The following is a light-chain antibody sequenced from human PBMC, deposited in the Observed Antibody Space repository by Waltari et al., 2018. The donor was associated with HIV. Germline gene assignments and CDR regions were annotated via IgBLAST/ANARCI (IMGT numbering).Light chain of an antibody. Sequence: DIVMTQTPPSLSVTPGQPASFSCNSSQSLKHTDGKTYLYWYLQRPGQSPQVLIYEVSNRSAGVPDRFSGSGSGTHFTLKIARVEAEDVGSYYCMQSLHLLYTFGQGTKLEIK. V-gene: IGKV2D-29*02. CDR3: MQSLHLLYT. J-gene: IGKJ2*01. CDR1: QSLKHTDGKTY. CDR2: EVS.